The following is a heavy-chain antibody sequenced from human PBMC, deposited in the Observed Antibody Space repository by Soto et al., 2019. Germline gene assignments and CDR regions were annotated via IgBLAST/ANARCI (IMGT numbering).Heavy chain of an antibody. D-gene: IGHD6-19*01. V-gene: IGHV4-39*01. Sequence: QLQLQESGPGLVKPSKTLSLTCTVSGGSISSSSYYWGWIRQPPGKGLEWIGSIYYSGSTYYNPSLKSRVTISVDTSKNQFSLKLSPVTAADTAVYYCGLQWLKMNWFDPWGQGTLVTVSS. J-gene: IGHJ5*02. CDR3: GLQWLKMNWFDP. CDR2: IYYSGST. CDR1: GGSISSSSYY.